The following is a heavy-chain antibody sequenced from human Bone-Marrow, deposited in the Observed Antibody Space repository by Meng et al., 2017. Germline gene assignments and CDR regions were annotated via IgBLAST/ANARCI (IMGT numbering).Heavy chain of an antibody. Sequence: ESLKISCTVSGGSISSSSYYWGWIRQPPGKGLEWIGSIYYSGSTYYNPSLKSRVTISVDTSKNQFSLKLSSVTAADTAVYYWARVENGRADRFDLWGRGTLVTVSS. D-gene: IGHD5-24*01. V-gene: IGHV4-39*07. CDR2: IYYSGST. CDR1: GGSISSSSYY. J-gene: IGHJ2*01. CDR3: ARVENGRADRFDL.